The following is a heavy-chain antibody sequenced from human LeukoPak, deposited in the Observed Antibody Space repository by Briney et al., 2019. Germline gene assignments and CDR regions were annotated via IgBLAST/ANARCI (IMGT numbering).Heavy chain of an antibody. D-gene: IGHD6-13*01. J-gene: IGHJ6*02. CDR1: GYTFTGYY. CDR3: ARGDPGMGYYGMDV. Sequence: ASVKVSCKASGYTFTGYYMHWVRQAPGQGLEWMGWINPNSGGTNYAQKFQGRVTMTRDTSISTAYKELSRLRSDDTAVYYCARGDPGMGYYGMDVWGQGTTVTVSS. V-gene: IGHV1-2*02. CDR2: INPNSGGT.